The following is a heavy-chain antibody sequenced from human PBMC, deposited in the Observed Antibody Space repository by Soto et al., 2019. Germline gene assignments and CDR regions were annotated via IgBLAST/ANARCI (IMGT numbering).Heavy chain of an antibody. D-gene: IGHD1-26*01. J-gene: IGHJ4*02. CDR1: GFSISTTRVG. CDR3: ARRIDAFDY. V-gene: IGHV2-5*02. CDR2: IYWDDEK. Sequence: QITLKESGPTLVKPTQTLTLTCTFSGFSISTTRVGVGWVRQPPGKALEWLAIIYWDDEKRYMPSLKSRLTXIKDTSRSQVVLTMTNMDPVDTATYYCARRIDAFDYWGQGTLVTVSS.